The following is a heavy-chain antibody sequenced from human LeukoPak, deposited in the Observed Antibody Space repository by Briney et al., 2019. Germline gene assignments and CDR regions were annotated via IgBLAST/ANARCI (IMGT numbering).Heavy chain of an antibody. CDR1: GGSFSGYY. CDR3: ARHFALVQLLWFGELSGFDP. V-gene: IGHV4-34*01. J-gene: IGHJ5*02. CDR2: INHSGST. Sequence: PSETLSLTCAVYGGSFSGYYWSWIRQPPGKGLEWIGEINHSGSTNYNPSLKSRVTISVDTSKNQFSLKLSSVTAADTAVYYCARHFALVQLLWFGELSGFDPWGQGTLVTVSS. D-gene: IGHD3-10*01.